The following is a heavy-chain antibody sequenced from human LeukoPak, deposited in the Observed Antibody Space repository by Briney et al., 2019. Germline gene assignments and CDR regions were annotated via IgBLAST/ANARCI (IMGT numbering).Heavy chain of an antibody. CDR3: VRERSFFGENY. Sequence: SETLSLTCTVSGDSIITSRYYWAWIRQPPGKGLEWIGSISYSGSTNYDPSLQSRVTISVDTSKNQFSLQLSSVTAADTAFYYCVRERSFFGENYWGQGTLVTVSS. V-gene: IGHV4-39*02. D-gene: IGHD3-10*01. CDR1: GDSIITSRYY. J-gene: IGHJ4*02. CDR2: ISYSGST.